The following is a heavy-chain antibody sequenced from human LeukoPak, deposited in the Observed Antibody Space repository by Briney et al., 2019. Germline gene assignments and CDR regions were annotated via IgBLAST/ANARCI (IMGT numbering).Heavy chain of an antibody. CDR1: GYTFTSYY. Sequence: GASVKVSCKASGYTFTSYYMHWVRQAPGQGLEWMGWISAYNGNTNYAQKLQGRVTMTTDTSTSTAYMELRSLRSDDTAVYYCARDHSSGYYHFDYWGQGTLVTVSS. CDR2: ISAYNGNT. J-gene: IGHJ4*02. CDR3: ARDHSSGYYHFDY. V-gene: IGHV1-18*04. D-gene: IGHD3-22*01.